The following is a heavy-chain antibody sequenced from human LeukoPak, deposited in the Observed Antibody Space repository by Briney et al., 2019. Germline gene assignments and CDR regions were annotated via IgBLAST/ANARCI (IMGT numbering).Heavy chain of an antibody. V-gene: IGHV4-4*07. CDR3: AKDDYSSSWDAFDI. J-gene: IGHJ3*02. D-gene: IGHD6-13*01. CDR1: GGSIRSYY. CDR2: IYTSGST. Sequence: SETLSLTCTVSGGSIRSYYWSWIRQPAGKGLEWIGRIYTSGSTNYNPSLKSRVTMSVDTSKNQFSLKLSSVTAADTAVYYCAKDDYSSSWDAFDIWGQGTMVTVSS.